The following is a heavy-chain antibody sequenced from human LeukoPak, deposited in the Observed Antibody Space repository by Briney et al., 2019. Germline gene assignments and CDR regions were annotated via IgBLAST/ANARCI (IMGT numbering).Heavy chain of an antibody. CDR1: GFTFTSYS. V-gene: IGHV3-23*01. CDR2: ISGGGGST. Sequence: GGSLRLSCAASGFTFTSYSMNWVRQAPGKGLEWVSTISGGGGSTYYADSVKGRFTIPRDNSKNTLYLQVNSLRAEDTAVYYCAKDARGRYYYDSSGYPGSAFDIWGQGTMVTVSS. J-gene: IGHJ3*02. CDR3: AKDARGRYYYDSSGYPGSAFDI. D-gene: IGHD3-22*01.